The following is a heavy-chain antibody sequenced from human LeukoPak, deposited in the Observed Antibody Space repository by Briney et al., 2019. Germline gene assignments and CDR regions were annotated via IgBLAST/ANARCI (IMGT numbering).Heavy chain of an antibody. J-gene: IGHJ4*02. CDR1: GYTFTDYF. V-gene: IGHV1-2*04. Sequence: GASVKVSCEASGYTFTDYFIHWLRQAPGQGLEWMGWINPNSGGTHNAQEVQGSVTMTRDTSISTAYMELSRLRSDDTAVYYCARYLTLGDWYYFDSWGQGTLVTVSS. CDR2: INPNSGGT. CDR3: ARYLTLGDWYYFDS. D-gene: IGHD2-21*02.